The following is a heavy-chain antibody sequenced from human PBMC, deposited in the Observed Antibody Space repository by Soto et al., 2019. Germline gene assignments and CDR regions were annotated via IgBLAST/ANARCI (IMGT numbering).Heavy chain of an antibody. D-gene: IGHD6-13*01. CDR1: GFTFSSYD. V-gene: IGHV3-13*01. J-gene: IGHJ3*02. CDR3: ASSIAAADAFDI. Sequence: GGSLRLSCAASGFTFSSYDMHWVRQATGKGLEWVSAIGTAGDTYYPGSVKGRFTISRENAKNSLYLQMNSLRAGDTAVYYCASSIAAADAFDIWGQGTMVTVSS. CDR2: IGTAGDT.